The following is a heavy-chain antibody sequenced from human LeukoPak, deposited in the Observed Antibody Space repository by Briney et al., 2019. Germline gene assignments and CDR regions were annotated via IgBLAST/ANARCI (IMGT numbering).Heavy chain of an antibody. CDR2: ISGSGDTT. CDR3: AKDTTYGSGSYLDY. Sequence: PGGSLRLSCAASGFIFSNYAMTWVRQAPGKGLEWVSAISGSGDTTHYADSVKGRFTISRDNSKNTLYLQMNSLRAEDTAVYYCAKDTTYGSGSYLDYWGQGTLVTVSS. V-gene: IGHV3-23*01. J-gene: IGHJ4*02. D-gene: IGHD3-10*01. CDR1: GFIFSNYA.